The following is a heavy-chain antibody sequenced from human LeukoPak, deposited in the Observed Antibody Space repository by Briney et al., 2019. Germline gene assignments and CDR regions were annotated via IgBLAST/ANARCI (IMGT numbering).Heavy chain of an antibody. CDR3: AKGYSSSWYYFDY. Sequence: GGSLRLSCAAPGFTFSSYAMSWVRQAPGKGLEWVSAISGSGGSTYYADSVKGRFTISRDNSKNTLYLQMNSLRAEDTAVYYCAKGYSSSWYYFDYWGQGTLVTVSS. D-gene: IGHD6-13*01. V-gene: IGHV3-23*01. CDR2: ISGSGGST. J-gene: IGHJ4*02. CDR1: GFTFSSYA.